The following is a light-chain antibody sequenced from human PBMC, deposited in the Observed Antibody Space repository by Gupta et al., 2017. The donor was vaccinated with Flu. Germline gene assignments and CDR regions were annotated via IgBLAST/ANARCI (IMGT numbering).Light chain of an antibody. CDR3: CSHTATSVYV. CDR2: EAS. J-gene: IGLJ1*01. V-gene: IGLV2-23*01. CDR1: SSDVGNYNL. Sequence: QSALTQPASVSGSPGQSITISCTGTSSDVGNYNLVSWYQQYPGKAPKLIIYEASERPSGVSSRFSGSMSGNTASLTISGLQAEDEADYHCCSHTATSVYVFATGTKVTVL.